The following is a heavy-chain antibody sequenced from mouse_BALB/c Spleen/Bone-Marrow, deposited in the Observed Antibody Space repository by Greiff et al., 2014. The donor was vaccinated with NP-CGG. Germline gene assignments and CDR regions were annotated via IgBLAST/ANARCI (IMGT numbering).Heavy chain of an antibody. CDR2: ISLYSGNT. CDR3: ARGGYRYDETMDY. D-gene: IGHD2-14*01. CDR1: GYTFTDYG. Sequence: QVQLKESGPELVRPGVSVKISCKGSGYTFTDYGMHWVKQSHAKSLEWIGLISLYSGNTNYNQKFKDKATMTVDKSSSTAYMELARLTSEDSAIYYCARGGYRYDETMDYWGQGTSVTVSS. V-gene: IGHV1-67*01. J-gene: IGHJ4*01.